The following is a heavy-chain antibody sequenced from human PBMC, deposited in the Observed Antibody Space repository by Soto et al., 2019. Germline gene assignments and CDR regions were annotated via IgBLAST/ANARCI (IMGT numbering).Heavy chain of an antibody. CDR3: ARGGRGVYFDY. CDR2: IKQEGSEK. J-gene: IGHJ4*02. CDR1: GFAFSGYW. Sequence: HPGGSLRLSCAASGFAFSGYWLSWVRQAPGKGLEWVANIKQEGSEKYYVDSVKGRFTISRDNAKNSLYLQMNSLRVEDTAVYYCARGGRGVYFDYWGQGALVTVSS. V-gene: IGHV3-7*01.